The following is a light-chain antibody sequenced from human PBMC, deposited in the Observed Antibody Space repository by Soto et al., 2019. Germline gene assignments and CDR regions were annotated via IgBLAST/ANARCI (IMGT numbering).Light chain of an antibody. V-gene: IGKV3-11*01. CDR3: QRYNDK. CDR1: QSVSSY. Sequence: IVLTLSPATLSLSPWEIATLSCRASQSVSSYLAWYQQKPGQAPRLLIYGTSNRATGIPDRFSGSGSGTDFTLTISSLQPDDSATYFCQRYNDKLGQGTKVDIK. J-gene: IGKJ1*01. CDR2: GTS.